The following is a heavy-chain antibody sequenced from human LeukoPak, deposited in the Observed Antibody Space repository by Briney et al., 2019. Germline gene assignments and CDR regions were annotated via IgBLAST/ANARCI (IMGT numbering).Heavy chain of an antibody. CDR3: ARGGYYYDSSGYFYFDY. J-gene: IGHJ4*02. Sequence: GASVKVSCKASGYTFTSYGISWVRQAPGQGLEWMGGIVPIFGTANYAQRFQGRVTITADESTSTAYMELSSLRSEDTAVYYCARGGYYYDSSGYFYFDYWGQGTLVTVSS. CDR1: GYTFTSYG. CDR2: IVPIFGTA. V-gene: IGHV1-69*13. D-gene: IGHD3-22*01.